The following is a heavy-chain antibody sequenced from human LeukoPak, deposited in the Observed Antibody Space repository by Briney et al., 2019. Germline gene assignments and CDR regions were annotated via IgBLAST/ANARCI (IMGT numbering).Heavy chain of an antibody. CDR3: AKVYGSGMVGYYYMDV. Sequence: PGGSLRLSCAASGFTVSSNYMSWVRQAPGKGLEWVSAISGSGGSTYYADSVKGRFTISRDNSKNTLYLQMNSLRAEDTAVYYCAKVYGSGMVGYYYMDVWGKGTTVTISS. V-gene: IGHV3-23*01. D-gene: IGHD3-10*01. J-gene: IGHJ6*03. CDR2: ISGSGGST. CDR1: GFTVSSNY.